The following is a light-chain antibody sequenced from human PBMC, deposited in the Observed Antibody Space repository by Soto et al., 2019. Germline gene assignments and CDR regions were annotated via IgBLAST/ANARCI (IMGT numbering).Light chain of an antibody. CDR1: QDINNY. V-gene: IGKV1-33*01. Sequence: DIQMTQSPSSLSASVGDRFTITCQASQDINNYVNWYQQKPGKAPXXLIFDASTLKTGVPSRFIGIGSGTEFSFTISSLHPEDTATDDCQQSNDLVSFGQGTRLEIK. J-gene: IGKJ5*01. CDR3: QQSNDLVS. CDR2: DAS.